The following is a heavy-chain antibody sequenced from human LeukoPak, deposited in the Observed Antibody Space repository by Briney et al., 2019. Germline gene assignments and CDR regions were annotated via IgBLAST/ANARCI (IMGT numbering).Heavy chain of an antibody. CDR3: ARNPLNFGEYYYYYYMDV. CDR2: IIPIFGTA. J-gene: IGHJ6*03. V-gene: IGHV1-69*13. Sequence: GASVKVSCKASGGTFSSYAISWVRQAPGQGLEWMGGIIPIFGTANYAQKFQGRVTITADESTSTAYMELSSLRSEDTAVYYCARNPLNFGEYYYYYYMDVWGKGTTVTISS. D-gene: IGHD3-10*01. CDR1: GGTFSSYA.